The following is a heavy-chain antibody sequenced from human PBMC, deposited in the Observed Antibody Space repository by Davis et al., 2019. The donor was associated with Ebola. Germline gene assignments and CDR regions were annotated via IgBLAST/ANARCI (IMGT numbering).Heavy chain of an antibody. D-gene: IGHD2-15*01. CDR1: GYSFTSYW. CDR3: ARQIVVVVAASKTGRFDP. Sequence: GESLKISCKGSGYSFTSYWIGWVRQMPGKGLEWMGIINPGDSDTRYSPSFQGQVTISADKSIRTAYLQWSSLKASDTAMYYCARQIVVVVAASKTGRFDPWGQGTLVTVSS. V-gene: IGHV5-51*01. J-gene: IGHJ5*02. CDR2: INPGDSDT.